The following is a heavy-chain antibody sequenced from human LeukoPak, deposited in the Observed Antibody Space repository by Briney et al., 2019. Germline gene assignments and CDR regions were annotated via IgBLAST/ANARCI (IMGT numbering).Heavy chain of an antibody. J-gene: IGHJ5*02. V-gene: IGHV3-33*01. CDR3: ARAPGGPLRYFDWPPDP. D-gene: IGHD3-9*01. CDR1: GFTFSSYG. CDR2: IWYDGSNK. Sequence: GGSLRLSCAGSGFTFSSYGMHWVRQAPGKGLEWVAVIWYDGSNKYYADSVKGRFTISRDNSKNTKYLQMNSLRAEDTAVYYCARAPGGPLRYFDWPPDPWGQGTLVTVSS.